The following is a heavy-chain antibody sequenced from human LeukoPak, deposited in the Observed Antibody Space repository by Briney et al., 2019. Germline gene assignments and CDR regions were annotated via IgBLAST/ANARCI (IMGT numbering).Heavy chain of an antibody. Sequence: GGSLRLSCAASGFTFSSYGMHWVRQAPGKGLEWVAVISYDGSNKYYADSVKGRFTISRDNSKSTLYLQMNSLRAEDTAVYYCAKDSDGNFDYWGQGTLVTVSS. J-gene: IGHJ4*02. CDR3: AKDSDGNFDY. V-gene: IGHV3-30*18. CDR1: GFTFSSYG. CDR2: ISYDGSNK. D-gene: IGHD1-26*01.